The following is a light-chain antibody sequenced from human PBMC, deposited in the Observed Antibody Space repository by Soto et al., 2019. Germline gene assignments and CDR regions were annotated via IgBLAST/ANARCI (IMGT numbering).Light chain of an antibody. CDR2: TAS. CDR1: QSISSH. Sequence: AIRMTQSPSSFSASTGDRVTITWRASQSISSHLAWYQVKPVKAPRLLIYTASYFESGVPSRFSGSGSGTDFTLTISSLQSEDFEVYYCQQYFSYPLTFGGGTKVEIK. J-gene: IGKJ4*01. CDR3: QQYFSYPLT. V-gene: IGKV1-8*01.